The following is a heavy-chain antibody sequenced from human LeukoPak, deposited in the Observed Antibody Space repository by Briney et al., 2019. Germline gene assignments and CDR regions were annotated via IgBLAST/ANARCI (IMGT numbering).Heavy chain of an antibody. CDR3: ARDIGTPYYYDSSGYYSGWFDP. CDR1: GGSISSYY. CDR2: IYYSGST. Sequence: SETLSLTCTVSGGSISSYYWSWIRQPPGKGLEWIGYIYYSGSTNYNPSLKSRVTMLVDTSKKQFSLKLRSVTAADTAVYYCARDIGTPYYYDSSGYYSGWFDPWGQGTLVTVSS. J-gene: IGHJ5*02. D-gene: IGHD3-22*01. V-gene: IGHV4-59*01.